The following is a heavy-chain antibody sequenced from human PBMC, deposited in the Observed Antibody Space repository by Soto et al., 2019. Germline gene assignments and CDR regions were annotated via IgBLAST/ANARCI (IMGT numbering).Heavy chain of an antibody. V-gene: IGHV1-3*01. CDR2: INAGNGNT. Sequence: QVQLVQSGAEVKKPGASVKVSCKASGYTFTSYAMHWVRQAPGQRLEWMGWINAGNGNTKYSQKFQGRVTITRDTSASTAYMELSSLRSEDTAVYYCARDRTGIEAYYYYMDVWGKGTTVTVSS. CDR3: ARDRTGIEAYYYYMDV. D-gene: IGHD2-8*02. J-gene: IGHJ6*03. CDR1: GYTFTSYA.